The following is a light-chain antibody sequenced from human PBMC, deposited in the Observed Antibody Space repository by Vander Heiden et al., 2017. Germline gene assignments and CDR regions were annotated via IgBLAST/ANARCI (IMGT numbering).Light chain of an antibody. V-gene: IGKV1-5*03. Sequence: DIQMTQSPSTLSASVGDRVTITCRANQPISSWLAWYQQKPGKAPNLLIYKASTLESGVPSRFSGSGSGTEFTLTISSLQPDDSATYYCQQYNSYPWTFGQGTKVEIK. CDR2: KAS. J-gene: IGKJ1*01. CDR3: QQYNSYPWT. CDR1: QPISSW.